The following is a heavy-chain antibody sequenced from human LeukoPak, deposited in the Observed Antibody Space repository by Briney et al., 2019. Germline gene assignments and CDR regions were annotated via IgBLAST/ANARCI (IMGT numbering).Heavy chain of an antibody. Sequence: GGSLRLSCAASGFTFSSYGMSWVRQAPGKGLEWVSGISGSGGSTYYADSVKGRFTISRDNSKNTLYLQMNSLRAEDTAVYYCAHISSSWPDYWGQGTLVTVSS. CDR1: GFTFSSYG. J-gene: IGHJ4*02. D-gene: IGHD6-13*01. V-gene: IGHV3-23*01. CDR2: ISGSGGST. CDR3: AHISSSWPDY.